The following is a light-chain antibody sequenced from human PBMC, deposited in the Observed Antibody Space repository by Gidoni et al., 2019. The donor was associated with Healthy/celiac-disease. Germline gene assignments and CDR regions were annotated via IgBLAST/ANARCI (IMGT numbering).Light chain of an antibody. V-gene: IGKV3-20*01. CDR3: QQYGSSPLFT. CDR2: GAS. J-gene: IGKJ3*01. CDR1: QSVRSSY. Sequence: EIVLTQSPGPLSVSPGERATPSCRASQSVRSSYLAWYQQKPGQAPRLLIYGASSRATGLPDMFSGSGSGTDFTLTIIRLEPEDCAVFYCQQYGSSPLFTFGPGTKVDIK.